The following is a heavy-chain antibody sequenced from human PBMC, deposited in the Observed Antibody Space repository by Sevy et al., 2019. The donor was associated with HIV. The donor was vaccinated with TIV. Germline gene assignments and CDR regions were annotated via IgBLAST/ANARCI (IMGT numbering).Heavy chain of an antibody. J-gene: IGHJ6*02. Sequence: SGPTLVKSTQTLTLTCTFSGFSLTTTGMCVSWIRQPPGKALEWLARIDWDDAKFFSTSLKTRLTISKYTSKNQVVLTMTDMDPVDTSTYYCARIPSYCASTSCYKHAMEVLGHGTTVTVSS. CDR1: GFSLTTTGMC. D-gene: IGHD2-2*02. V-gene: IGHV2-70*17. CDR2: IDWDDAK. CDR3: ARIPSYCASTSCYKHAMEV.